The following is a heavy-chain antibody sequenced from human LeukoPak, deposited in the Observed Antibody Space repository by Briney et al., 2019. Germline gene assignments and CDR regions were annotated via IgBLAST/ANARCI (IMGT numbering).Heavy chain of an antibody. J-gene: IGHJ4*02. CDR2: IFHSGHS. Sequence: SETLSLTCGVSGGSISNGGYAWSWLRQPPGKGLEWIGYIFHSGHSYYNPSLKSRVTISLDRSKNQFSLKLSSVTAADTAVYYCARVPRYSSSWYYFDSWGQGTLVTVSS. V-gene: IGHV4-30-2*01. CDR1: GGSISNGGYA. CDR3: ARVPRYSSSWYYFDS. D-gene: IGHD6-13*01.